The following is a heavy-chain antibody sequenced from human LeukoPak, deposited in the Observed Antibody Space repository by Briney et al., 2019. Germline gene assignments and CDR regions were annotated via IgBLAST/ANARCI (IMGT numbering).Heavy chain of an antibody. CDR2: INPNSGGT. J-gene: IGHJ1*01. D-gene: IGHD6-13*01. Sequence: ASVKVSCKASGYTFTGYYMHWVRQAPGQGLEWMGWINPNSGGTNYAQKFQGRVTMTRDTSISTAYMELSRLRSDDTAVYYCARDRTVVIAAAEGNWGQGTLVTVSS. CDR3: ARDRTVVIAAAEGN. CDR1: GYTFTGYY. V-gene: IGHV1-2*02.